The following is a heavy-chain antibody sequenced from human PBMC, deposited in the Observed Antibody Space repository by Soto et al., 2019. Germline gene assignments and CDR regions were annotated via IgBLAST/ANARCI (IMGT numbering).Heavy chain of an antibody. J-gene: IGHJ4*02. V-gene: IGHV3-23*01. CDR2: ISGTGGST. Sequence: GGPLSLSGATSGFTFNNYAMNWVREAPGKGLEWVATISGTGGSTYYADSVKGRFTISRDNSKNTLYLQMNSLRVEDTAVYYCAKDRLGDNFDYWRQGTQVTVSS. CDR3: AKDRLGDNFDY. CDR1: GFTFNNYA.